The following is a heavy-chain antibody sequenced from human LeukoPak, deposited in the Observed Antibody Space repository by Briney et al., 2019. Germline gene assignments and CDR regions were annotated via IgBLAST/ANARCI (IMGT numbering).Heavy chain of an antibody. Sequence: GGSLRLSCAASGFTFSRYWMHLVRQAPGKGLVWVSRINNDGSNTYYADSVKGRFTISRDNAKNTLYLQMDGLRAEDTALYYCARYGTDPFDIWGQGTLVTVSS. CDR2: INNDGSNT. V-gene: IGHV3-74*01. D-gene: IGHD4-17*01. CDR1: GFTFSRYW. CDR3: ARYGTDPFDI. J-gene: IGHJ3*02.